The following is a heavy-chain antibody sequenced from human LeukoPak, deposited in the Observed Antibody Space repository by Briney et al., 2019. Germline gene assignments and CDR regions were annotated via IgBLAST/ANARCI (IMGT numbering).Heavy chain of an antibody. V-gene: IGHV3-66*01. D-gene: IGHD6-13*01. CDR2: IYSGGST. CDR1: GFTVSSNY. CDR3: ARAGGGDKQQLVWYFDL. J-gene: IGHJ2*01. Sequence: QPGGSLRLSCAASGFTVSSNYMSWVRQAPGKGLEWVSVIYSGGSTYYADSVKGRFTISRDNSKNTLYLQMNSLRAEDTAVYYCARAGGGDKQQLVWYFDLWGRGTLVTVSS.